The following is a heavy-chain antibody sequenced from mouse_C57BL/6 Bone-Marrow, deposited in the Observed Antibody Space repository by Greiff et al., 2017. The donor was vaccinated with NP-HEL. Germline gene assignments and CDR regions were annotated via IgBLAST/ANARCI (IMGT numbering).Heavy chain of an antibody. CDR1: GYSFTGYY. Sequence: VQLQQSGPELVKPGASVKISCKASGYSFTGYYMNWVKQSPEKSLEWIGEINPSTGGTTYNQKFKAKATLTVDKSSSTAYMQLKSLTSDDSAVYYCARLGSSGGFWYFDVWGTGTTVTVSS. D-gene: IGHD1-1*01. CDR2: INPSTGGT. J-gene: IGHJ1*03. V-gene: IGHV1-42*01. CDR3: ARLGSSGGFWYFDV.